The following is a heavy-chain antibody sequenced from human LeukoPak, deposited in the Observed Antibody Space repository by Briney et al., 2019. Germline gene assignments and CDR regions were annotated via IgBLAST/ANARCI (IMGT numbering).Heavy chain of an antibody. Sequence: EASVKVSCKVSGYTLTELSMHWVRQAPGKGLEWMGGFDPEDGETTYAQKFQGRVTMTEDTSTDTAYMELSSLRSEDTAVYYCATDKRGRYFDWLLYYWGQGTLVTVSS. CDR3: ATDKRGRYFDWLLYY. D-gene: IGHD3-9*01. CDR1: GYTLTELS. CDR2: FDPEDGET. J-gene: IGHJ4*02. V-gene: IGHV1-24*01.